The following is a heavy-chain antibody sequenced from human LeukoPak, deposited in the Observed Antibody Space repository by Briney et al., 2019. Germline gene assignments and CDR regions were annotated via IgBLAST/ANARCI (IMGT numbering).Heavy chain of an antibody. CDR3: ARHEYSGSYYGLSWFDP. D-gene: IGHD1-26*01. CDR1: GGSISSSGYY. J-gene: IGHJ5*02. Sequence: SETLSLTCTVSGGSISSSGYYWGWIRQPPGKGLERIASIYYSGSTYYNPSLKSRVTISVDTSKNQLSLKLSSLTAADTAVYYCARHEYSGSYYGLSWFDPWGQGTLVTVSS. CDR2: IYYSGST. V-gene: IGHV4-39*01.